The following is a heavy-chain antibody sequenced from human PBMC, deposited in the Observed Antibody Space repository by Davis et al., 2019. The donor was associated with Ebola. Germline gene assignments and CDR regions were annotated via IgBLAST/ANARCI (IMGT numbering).Heavy chain of an antibody. V-gene: IGHV4-34*01. CDR3: ARGPYYYDSSGYLNWFDP. J-gene: IGHJ5*02. D-gene: IGHD3-22*01. CDR1: GGSFSGYY. Sequence: MPSETLSITCAVYGGSFSGYYWSWIRQPPGKGLEWIGEINHSGSTNYNPSLKSRVTISVDTSKNQFSLKLSSVTAADTAVYYCARGPYYYDSSGYLNWFDPWGQGTLVTVSS. CDR2: INHSGST.